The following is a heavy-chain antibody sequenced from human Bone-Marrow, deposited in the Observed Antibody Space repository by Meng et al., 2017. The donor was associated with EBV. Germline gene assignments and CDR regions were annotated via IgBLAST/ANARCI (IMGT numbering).Heavy chain of an antibody. CDR3: ARRSPLRVLDP. CDR1: GGSISSSSYY. CDR2: IYYSGST. Sequence: LQLQESGPGLVKPSEALSLTCTVSGGSISSSSYYWGWIRQPPGKGLEWIGSIYYSGSTYYNPSLKSRVTISVDTSKNQFSLKLSSVTAADTAVYYCARRSPLRVLDPWGQGTLVTVSS. V-gene: IGHV4-39*01. J-gene: IGHJ5*02.